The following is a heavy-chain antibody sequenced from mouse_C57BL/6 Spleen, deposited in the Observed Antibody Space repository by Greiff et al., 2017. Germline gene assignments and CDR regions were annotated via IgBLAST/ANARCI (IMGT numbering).Heavy chain of an antibody. CDR2: IDPETGGT. V-gene: IGHV1-15*01. Sequence: VQLQQSGAELVRPGASVTLSCKASGYTFTDYEMHWVKQTPVHRLEGIGAIDPETGGTAYNQKFKGKAILTADKSSSTDYMELRSLTSEDSAVYYCTRGTVAAPDYRGQGTTLTASS. J-gene: IGHJ2*01. CDR3: TRGTVAAPDY. D-gene: IGHD1-1*01. CDR1: GYTFTDYE.